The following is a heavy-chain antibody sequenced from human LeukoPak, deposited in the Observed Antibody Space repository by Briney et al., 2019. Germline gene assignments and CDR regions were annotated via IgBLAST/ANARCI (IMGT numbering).Heavy chain of an antibody. V-gene: IGHV5-51*01. Sequence: GESLKISCKGYSFTNYWIVWVRQMPGKGLEWMGIIYPGDSDTRYSPSFQGQVTISADKSISTAYLQWSSLKASDTAMYYCARQQAGYTGDAFDIWGQGTMVTVSS. CDR2: IYPGDSDT. CDR1: YSFTNYW. CDR3: ARQQAGYTGDAFDI. J-gene: IGHJ3*02. D-gene: IGHD5-24*01.